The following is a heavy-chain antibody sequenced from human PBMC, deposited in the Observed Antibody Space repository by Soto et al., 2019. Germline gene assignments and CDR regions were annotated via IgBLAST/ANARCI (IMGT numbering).Heavy chain of an antibody. CDR1: GFTFTRYS. Sequence: GGSLRLSCSASGFTFTRYSMNWVRQAPGKGLEWVSSISSTTNYIYYGDSMKGRFTISRDNAKNSLYLEMNSLRAEDTAVYYCARESEYLTSNFVAWGQGTLVTVS. V-gene: IGHV3-21*06. D-gene: IGHD2-2*01. CDR3: ARESEYLTSNFVA. J-gene: IGHJ5*02. CDR2: ISSTTNYI.